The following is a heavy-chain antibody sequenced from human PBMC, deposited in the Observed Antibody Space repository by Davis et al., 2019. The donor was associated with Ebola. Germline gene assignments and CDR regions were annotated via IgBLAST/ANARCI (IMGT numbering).Heavy chain of an antibody. CDR3: ARGPPWAVGFDY. V-gene: IGHV4-34*01. J-gene: IGHJ4*02. CDR1: GGSFSGYY. CDR2: INHSGST. Sequence: PSETLSLTCAVYGGSFSGYYWSWIRQPPGKGLEWIGEINHSGSTNYNPSLKSRVTISVDTSKNQFSLKLSSVTAADTAVYYCARGPPWAVGFDYWGQGTLVTVSS. D-gene: IGHD4-23*01.